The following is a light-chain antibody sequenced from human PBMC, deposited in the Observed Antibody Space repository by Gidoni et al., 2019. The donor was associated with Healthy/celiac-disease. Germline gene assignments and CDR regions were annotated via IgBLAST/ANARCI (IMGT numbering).Light chain of an antibody. V-gene: IGKV4-1*01. CDR2: WAA. CDR3: QQYYSTPS. CDR1: QSVLYSSNNKNY. J-gene: IGKJ2*01. Sequence: DIVMTQSPDSLAVSLGDRATINCKSSQSVLYSSNNKNYLAWHQQKPGQPPKLLIYWAATREYGVPDRFSGSGSGTDFTLTISSLQAEDVAVYYCQQYYSTPSFGQGTKLEIK.